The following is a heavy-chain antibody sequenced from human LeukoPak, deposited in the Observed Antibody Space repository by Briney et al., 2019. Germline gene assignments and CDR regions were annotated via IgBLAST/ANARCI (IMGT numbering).Heavy chain of an antibody. CDR2: ISGSGGST. V-gene: IGHV3-23*01. CDR3: ARGGHSSAFFDY. Sequence: GGSLRLSCAASGFTFSIYAMSWVRQAPGMGLEWVSTISGSGGSTCYADSVRGRFTISRDNSKNTLYLQMNSLRAEDTAVYYCARGGHSSAFFDYWGQGTLVTVSS. D-gene: IGHD3-22*01. J-gene: IGHJ4*02. CDR1: GFTFSIYA.